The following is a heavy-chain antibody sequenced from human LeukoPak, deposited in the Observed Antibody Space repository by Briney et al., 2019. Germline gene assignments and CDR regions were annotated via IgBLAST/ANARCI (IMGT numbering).Heavy chain of an antibody. CDR3: SAVVGATDY. CDR1: GFTFSSYG. CDR2: ISYDGSNK. V-gene: IGHV3-30*03. D-gene: IGHD1-26*01. Sequence: GRSLRLSCAASGFTFSSYGMHWVRQAPGKGLEWVAVISYDGSNKYYADSVKGRFTISRDNAKNTLYLQMNSLRAEDAAVYYCSAVVGATDYWGQGTLVTVSS. J-gene: IGHJ4*02.